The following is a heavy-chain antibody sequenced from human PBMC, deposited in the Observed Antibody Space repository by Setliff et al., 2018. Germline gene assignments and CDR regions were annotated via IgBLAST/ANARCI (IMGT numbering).Heavy chain of an antibody. V-gene: IGHV5-51*01. Sequence: PGESLKPSCKGSGYSFTTYWIGWVRQMPGKGLEWMGIIYPGDSDTRYSPSFQGQVTISADKSISTAYLQLSSLKASDTAIYYCARRAVTAEYFQHWGHGTLVTVSS. CDR3: ARRAVTAEYFQH. CDR1: GYSFTTYW. J-gene: IGHJ1*01. CDR2: IYPGDSDT. D-gene: IGHD4-17*01.